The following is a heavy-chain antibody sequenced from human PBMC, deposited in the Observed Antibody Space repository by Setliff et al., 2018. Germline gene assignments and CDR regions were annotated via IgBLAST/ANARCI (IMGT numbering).Heavy chain of an antibody. V-gene: IGHV4-4*08. J-gene: IGHJ6*03. CDR1: GAAISTYH. CDR2: IYTSGST. Sequence: SETLSLTCAVSGAAISTYHWSWLRQPPGKGLEWIGYIYTSGSTNYNPSLKSRVTISVDTSKNQFSLKLSSVTAADTAVYYCARAHDSYYYYYMDVWGKGTTVTVSS. CDR3: ARAHDSYYYYYMDV.